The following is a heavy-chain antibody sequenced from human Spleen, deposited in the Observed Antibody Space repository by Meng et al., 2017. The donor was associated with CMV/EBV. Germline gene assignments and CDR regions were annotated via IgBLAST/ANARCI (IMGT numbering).Heavy chain of an antibody. J-gene: IGHJ6*02. CDR3: AREATIFGVVTAYGMDV. Sequence: SETLSLTCSVSGGSIYNYYWSWIRQPPGNGLEWIGYIFYSGSTNYNPSLKSRVTISVDTSKNQFSLKLSSVTAADTAVYYCAREATIFGVVTAYGMDVWGQGTTVTVSS. CDR2: IFYSGST. CDR1: GGSIYNYY. V-gene: IGHV4-59*01. D-gene: IGHD3-3*01.